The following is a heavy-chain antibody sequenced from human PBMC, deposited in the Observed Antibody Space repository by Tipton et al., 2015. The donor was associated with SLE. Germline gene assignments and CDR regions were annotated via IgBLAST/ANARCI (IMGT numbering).Heavy chain of an antibody. V-gene: IGHV4-39*07. Sequence: TLSLTCPVSDDSFTNTRYYWAWIRQPPGKGLEYIGSISYGGSTYYNRSLESRITISVDTSKHQFSLNLTSMTAADTALYFCARRARDGWFFDSWGQGLLVTVSS. J-gene: IGHJ4*02. CDR2: ISYGGST. D-gene: IGHD5-24*01. CDR3: ARRARDGWFFDS. CDR1: DDSFTNTRYY.